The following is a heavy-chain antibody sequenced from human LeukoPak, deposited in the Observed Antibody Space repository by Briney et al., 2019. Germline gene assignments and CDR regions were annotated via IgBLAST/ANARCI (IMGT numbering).Heavy chain of an antibody. V-gene: IGHV3-30*02. CDR3: AEDLAWGFDY. Sequence: PGGSLRLSCAASGFTFSGYGMHWVRQAPGKGLEWVTFIRYDGSNHNYADSVKGRFTISRDNFKNTLYLQMNSLRPEDTALYYCAEDLAWGFDYWGQGTLVTVSS. CDR1: GFTFSGYG. J-gene: IGHJ4*02. CDR2: IRYDGSNH. D-gene: IGHD7-27*01.